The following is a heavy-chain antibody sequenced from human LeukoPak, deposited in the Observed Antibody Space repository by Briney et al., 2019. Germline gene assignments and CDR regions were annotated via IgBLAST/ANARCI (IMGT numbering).Heavy chain of an antibody. CDR1: GFTFSSYR. Sequence: PGGSLRLSCAASGFTFSSYRMNWVRQAPGKGLEWGSSISSSGSYIFYADSVKGRFTISRDNAKNSLYLQMNSLRAEDTAVYYCARAHSGYCSSTSCYSNWFDPWGQGTLVTVSS. V-gene: IGHV3-21*06. D-gene: IGHD2-2*03. CDR2: ISSSGSYI. CDR3: ARAHSGYCSSTSCYSNWFDP. J-gene: IGHJ5*02.